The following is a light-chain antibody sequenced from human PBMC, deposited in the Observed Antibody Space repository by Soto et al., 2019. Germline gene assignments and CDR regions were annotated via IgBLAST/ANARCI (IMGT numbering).Light chain of an antibody. Sequence: SVLTQPASVSGSPGQSVTISCTGNTSEVGGYNYVSWYQQHPGKAPKFMIYDVSNRPSGVSNRFSGSKSGNTASLTISGLRAEDEADYYCCSYTTSNTRQIVFGTGTKVTVL. CDR1: TSEVGGYNY. CDR3: CSYTTSNTRQIV. V-gene: IGLV2-14*01. CDR2: DVS. J-gene: IGLJ1*01.